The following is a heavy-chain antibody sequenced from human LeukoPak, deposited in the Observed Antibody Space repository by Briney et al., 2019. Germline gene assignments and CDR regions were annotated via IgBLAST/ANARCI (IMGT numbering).Heavy chain of an antibody. CDR1: GGSISSSPYY. CDR3: ARVQLWPPSQFDY. Sequence: SETLSLTCTVSGGSISSSPYYWGWIRQPPGKGLEWIGSIYYSGTTHYNPSLESRVTISVDTSKNQFSLKLSSVTAADTAVYYCARVQLWPPSQFDYWGQGTLVTVSS. V-gene: IGHV4-39*07. D-gene: IGHD5-18*01. J-gene: IGHJ4*02. CDR2: IYYSGTT.